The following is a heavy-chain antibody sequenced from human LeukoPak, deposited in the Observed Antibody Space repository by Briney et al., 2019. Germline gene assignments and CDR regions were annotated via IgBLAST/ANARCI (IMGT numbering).Heavy chain of an antibody. CDR2: IKQDGSEK. D-gene: IGHD6-19*01. J-gene: IGHJ3*02. Sequence: GGSLRLSCAASGFTFSSYWMSWVRQAPGKGLEWVANIKQDGSEKYYVDSVEGRFTISSDNAKNSLYLQMNSLRAEDTAVYYCARDPAQWPDAFDIWGQGTMATVSS. CDR1: GFTFSSYW. V-gene: IGHV3-7*01. CDR3: ARDPAQWPDAFDI.